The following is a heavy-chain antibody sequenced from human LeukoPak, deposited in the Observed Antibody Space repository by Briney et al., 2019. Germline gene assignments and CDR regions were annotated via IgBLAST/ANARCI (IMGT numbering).Heavy chain of an antibody. D-gene: IGHD5-18*01. CDR1: GGSISSSSYY. Sequence: SETLSPTCTVSGGSISSSSYYWGWIRQPPGKGLEWIGSIYYSGSTYYNPSLKSRVTISVDTSKNQFSLKLSSVTAADTAVYYCARVRGYSYDSSDFDYWGQGTLVTVSS. CDR2: IYYSGST. CDR3: ARVRGYSYDSSDFDY. J-gene: IGHJ4*02. V-gene: IGHV4-39*07.